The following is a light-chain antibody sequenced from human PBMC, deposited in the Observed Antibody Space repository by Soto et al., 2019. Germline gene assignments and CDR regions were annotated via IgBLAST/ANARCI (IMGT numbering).Light chain of an antibody. V-gene: IGKV1-39*01. CDR2: AAS. CDR3: QQSYSTPPLT. J-gene: IGKJ5*01. Sequence: DIQMTQSPSSLSASVGDTVTITCRASQSISTYINWYQEKPGKAPKLLIHAASILQSGVPSRFSGSGSGTDFTLTISSLQPEDFATYYCQQSYSTPPLTFGPGTRLEI. CDR1: QSISTY.